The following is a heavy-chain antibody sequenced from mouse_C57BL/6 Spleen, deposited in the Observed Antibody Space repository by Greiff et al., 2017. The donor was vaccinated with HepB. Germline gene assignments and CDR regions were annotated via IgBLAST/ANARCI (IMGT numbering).Heavy chain of an antibody. CDR2: ISSGSSTI. V-gene: IGHV5-17*01. J-gene: IGHJ2*01. CDR1: GFTFSDYG. D-gene: IGHD2-3*01. Sequence: EVKLMESGGGLVKPGGSLKLSCAASGFTFSDYGMHWVRQAPEKGLEWVAYISSGSSTIYYADTVKGRFTISRDNAKNTLFLQMTSLRSEDTAMYYCARGGYYFYYFDYWGQGTTLTVSS. CDR3: ARGGYYFYYFDY.